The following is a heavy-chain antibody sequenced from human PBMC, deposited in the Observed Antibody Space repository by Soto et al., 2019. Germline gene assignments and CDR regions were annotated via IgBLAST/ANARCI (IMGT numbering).Heavy chain of an antibody. J-gene: IGHJ6*02. Sequence: QVQLVQSGAEVKKPGSSVKVSCKASGGTFSSYAISWVRQAPGQGLEWMGGIIPIFGTANYAQKFQGRVPITADKSTSTTYMELSSLRSEDTAVYYWARGGDGGNSPTHRYYGMDVWGQGTTVTVSS. D-gene: IGHD2-21*02. CDR1: GGTFSSYA. CDR2: IIPIFGTA. V-gene: IGHV1-69*06. CDR3: ARGGDGGNSPTHRYYGMDV.